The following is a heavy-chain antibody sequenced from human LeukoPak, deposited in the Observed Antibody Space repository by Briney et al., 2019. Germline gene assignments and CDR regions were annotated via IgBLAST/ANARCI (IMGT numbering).Heavy chain of an antibody. D-gene: IGHD3-3*01. CDR1: GGTFSSYA. CDR2: IIPIFGTA. CDR3: VSWIFGVL. J-gene: IGHJ4*02. V-gene: IGHV1-69*05. Sequence: GASVKVSCKASGGTFSSYAISWMRQAPGQGLEWMGGIIPIFGTANYAQKFQGRVTMTRDTSTSTVYMELSSLRSEDTAVYYCVSWIFGVLWGQGTLVTVSS.